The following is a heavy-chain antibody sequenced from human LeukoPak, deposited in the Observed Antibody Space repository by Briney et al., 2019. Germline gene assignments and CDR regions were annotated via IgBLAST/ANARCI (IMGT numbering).Heavy chain of an antibody. CDR3: ARRYCGDDCYPYYFDY. CDR2: ISGSGGST. CDR1: GFTFSSYA. V-gene: IGHV3-23*01. Sequence: GGSLRLSCAASGFTFSSYAMSWVRQAPGKGLEWVSAISGSGGSTYYADSVKGRFTISRDNSKNTLYLQMNSLRVEDTALYYCARRYCGDDCYPYYFDYWGQGTLVTVSS. J-gene: IGHJ4*02. D-gene: IGHD2-21*02.